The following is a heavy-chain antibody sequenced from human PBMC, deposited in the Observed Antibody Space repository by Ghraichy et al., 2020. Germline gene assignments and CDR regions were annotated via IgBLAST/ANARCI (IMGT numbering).Heavy chain of an antibody. D-gene: IGHD5-18*01. J-gene: IGHJ4*02. V-gene: IGHV4-59*08. CDR1: GGSISSYY. Sequence: SETLSLTCTVSGGSISSYYWSWIRQPPGKGLEWIGYIYYSGSTNYNPSLKSRVTISVDTSKNQFSLKLSSVTAADTAVYYCARQPSYGYHPLNFDYWGQGTLVTVSS. CDR3: ARQPSYGYHPLNFDY. CDR2: IYYSGST.